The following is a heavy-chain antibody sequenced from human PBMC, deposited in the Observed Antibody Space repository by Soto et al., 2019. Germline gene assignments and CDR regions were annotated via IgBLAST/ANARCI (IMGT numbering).Heavy chain of an antibody. CDR2: IYYSGST. J-gene: IGHJ4*02. CDR1: GDSISSRSYY. D-gene: IGHD5-18*01. Sequence: SETLSLTCTVTGDSISSRSYYWGWIRQPPGKGLEWIGSIYYSGSTYNNPSLKSRVTISVDTSKNQFSLKLSSVTAADTAVYYCARGASVDTAPLNWGQGTLVTVSS. V-gene: IGHV4-39*07. CDR3: ARGASVDTAPLN.